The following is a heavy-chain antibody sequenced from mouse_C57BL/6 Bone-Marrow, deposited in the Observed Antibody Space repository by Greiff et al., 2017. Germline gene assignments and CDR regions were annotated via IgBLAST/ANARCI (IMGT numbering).Heavy chain of an antibody. J-gene: IGHJ1*03. Sequence: QVTLKVCGPGILQPSQTLSLTCSFSGFSLSTFGMGVGWIRQPSGKGLEWLAHIWWDDDKYYNPALKSRLTISKDTSKNQVFLKIANVDTADTATYYCARMNAYDYDRYFDVWGTGTTVTVSS. CDR1: GFSLSTFGMG. V-gene: IGHV8-8*01. CDR2: IWWDDDK. CDR3: ARMNAYDYDRYFDV. D-gene: IGHD2-4*01.